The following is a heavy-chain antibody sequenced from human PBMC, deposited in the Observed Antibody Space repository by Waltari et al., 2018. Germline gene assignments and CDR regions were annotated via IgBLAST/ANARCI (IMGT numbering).Heavy chain of an antibody. CDR1: GFTFSSYG. CDR2: FDPEDGET. CDR3: ATDHTWSLDY. D-gene: IGHD3-3*01. V-gene: IGHV1-24*01. J-gene: IGHJ4*02. Sequence: QVQLVESGGGVVQPGRSLRLSCAASGFTFSSYGMHWVRQAPGKGLEWMGGFDPEDGETIYAQKFQGRVTMTEDTSTDTAYMELSSLRSEDTAVYYCATDHTWSLDYWGQGTLVTVSS.